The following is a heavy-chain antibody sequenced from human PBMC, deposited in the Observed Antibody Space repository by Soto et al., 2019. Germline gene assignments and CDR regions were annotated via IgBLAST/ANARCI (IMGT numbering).Heavy chain of an antibody. CDR1: GYTFTSYA. CDR3: ARDWARIGGLGPSGWFDP. J-gene: IGHJ5*02. D-gene: IGHD2-21*01. CDR2: INAGNGNT. Sequence: ASVKVSCKASGYTFTSYAMHWVRQTPGQRLERMGWINAGNGNTKYSQKFQGRVTITRDTSASTAYMELSSLRSEDTAVYYCARDWARIGGLGPSGWFDPWGQGTMVTVYS. V-gene: IGHV1-3*01.